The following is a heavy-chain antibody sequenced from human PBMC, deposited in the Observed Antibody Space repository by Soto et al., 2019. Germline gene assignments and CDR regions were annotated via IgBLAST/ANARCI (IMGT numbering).Heavy chain of an antibody. J-gene: IGHJ3*01. CDR2: IHPRDSDT. V-gene: IGHV5-51*01. CDR1: GYDFSTYY. CDR3: ARDGRYSSYWCASDV. Sequence: GESLKISCKGSGYDFSTYYIGWVRQMPGKGLEWLGLIHPRDSDTRYSPSFQGQVTISVDQSINTAYLQWSSLKASDTATYYCARDGRYSSYWCASDVWGQGTKVTVSS. D-gene: IGHD2-8*02.